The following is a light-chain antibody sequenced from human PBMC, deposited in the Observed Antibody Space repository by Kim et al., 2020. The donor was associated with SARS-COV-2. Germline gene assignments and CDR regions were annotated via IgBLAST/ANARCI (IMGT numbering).Light chain of an antibody. CDR3: QSGDTTENL. J-gene: IGLJ2*01. V-gene: IGLV3-19*01. CDR1: SLRSFY. CDR2: GRN. Sequence: SSELTQDPAVSVALGQTVRITCQGDSLRSFYASWYQQRPGQAPILVIYGRNNRPSGIPDRFSGSSSGNTASMTITGAQAEDEADYYCQSGDTTENLFGGGTKRTVL.